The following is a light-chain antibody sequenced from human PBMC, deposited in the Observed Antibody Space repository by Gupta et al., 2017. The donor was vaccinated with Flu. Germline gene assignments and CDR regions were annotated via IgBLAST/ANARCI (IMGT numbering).Light chain of an antibody. CDR3: MRVPHPWT. V-gene: IGKV2-30*01. J-gene: IGKJ2*02. CDR2: EVS. Sequence: VVMTQSPLSLPVTLGQPASISCRSSQSLVYKNGITYLNWFQQRPGQSPRRLIYEVSNRDSGVPDRFSGSGSGTDFTLKISRLEAEEVGVDDCMRVPHPWTCGRGTRLEF. CDR1: QSLVYKNGITY.